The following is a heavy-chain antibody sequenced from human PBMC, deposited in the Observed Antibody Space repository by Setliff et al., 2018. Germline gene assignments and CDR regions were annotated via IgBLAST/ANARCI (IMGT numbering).Heavy chain of an antibody. CDR1: GFTFSSYW. Sequence: ASETLRLSCAASGFTFSSYWMSWVRQAPGKGLEWVANIKQDGSEKYYVDSVKGRFTISRDNAKNSLYLQMNSLRAEDTAVYYCAKNGFGVVALGVNNWFDPWGQGTLVTVSS. D-gene: IGHD3-10*01. CDR3: AKNGFGVVALGVNNWFDP. CDR2: IKQDGSEK. V-gene: IGHV3-7*03. J-gene: IGHJ5*02.